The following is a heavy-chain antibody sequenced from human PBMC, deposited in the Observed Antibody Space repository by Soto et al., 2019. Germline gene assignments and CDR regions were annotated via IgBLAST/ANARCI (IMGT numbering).Heavy chain of an antibody. CDR2: LYDSGTT. J-gene: IGHJ5*02. Sequence: SETLSLTCSISGGSIGSHYWTWIRQSPGKGLEWLGYLYDSGTTTLNPSLQSRVAMSVDTFKNQFSLTLSSVTAADTATYYCVSTNGPYSGAVNSWGQGTRVTVSS. CDR3: VSTNGPYSGAVNS. V-gene: IGHV4-59*08. D-gene: IGHD2-8*01. CDR1: GGSIGSHY.